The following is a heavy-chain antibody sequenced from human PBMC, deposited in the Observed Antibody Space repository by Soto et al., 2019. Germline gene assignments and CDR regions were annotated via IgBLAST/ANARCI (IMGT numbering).Heavy chain of an antibody. Sequence: QLQLQESGPGLVKPSETLSLTCTVSGGSISSSSYYWGWIRQPPGKGLEWIVSIYYSGSTYYNPSLNGRVSTSVDTSKNQVPLKRSPVPAADTAVYYCARHPSRMVRGVINYYYYMDVWGKGTTVTVSS. CDR2: IYYSGST. CDR3: ARHPSRMVRGVINYYYYMDV. V-gene: IGHV4-39*01. J-gene: IGHJ6*03. D-gene: IGHD3-10*01. CDR1: GGSISSSSYY.